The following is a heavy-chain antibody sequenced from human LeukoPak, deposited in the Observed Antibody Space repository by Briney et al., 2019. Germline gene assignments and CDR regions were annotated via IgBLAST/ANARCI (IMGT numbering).Heavy chain of an antibody. D-gene: IGHD6-19*01. CDR2: ISYDGSRI. CDR3: AKEGQWLPPSY. Sequence: GGSLRLSCAASGFTFSNYPLHWVRQAPDKGLEWVTLISYDGSRIYYADSVKGRFTISRDNSKNMLYLQMNSLRAEDTAVYYCAKEGQWLPPSYWGQGTLVTVSS. J-gene: IGHJ4*02. V-gene: IGHV3-30-3*01. CDR1: GFTFSNYP.